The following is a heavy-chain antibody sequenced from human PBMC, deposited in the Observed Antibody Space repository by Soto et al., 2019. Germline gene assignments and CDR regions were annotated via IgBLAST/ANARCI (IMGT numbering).Heavy chain of an antibody. CDR1: GFTFSGSA. V-gene: IGHV3-73*01. J-gene: IGHJ6*02. Sequence: GGSLRLSCAASGFTFSGSAMHWVRQASGKGLEWVGRIRSKANSYATAYAASVKGRFTISRDDSKNTAYLQMNSLKTEDTAVYYCTSPVVPADYYYYGMDVWGQGTTVTVSS. D-gene: IGHD2-2*01. CDR2: IRSKANSYAT. CDR3: TSPVVPADYYYYGMDV.